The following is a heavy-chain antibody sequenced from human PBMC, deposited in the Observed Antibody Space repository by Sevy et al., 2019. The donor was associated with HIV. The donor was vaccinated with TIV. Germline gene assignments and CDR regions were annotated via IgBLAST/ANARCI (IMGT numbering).Heavy chain of an antibody. CDR3: ARDRHEDYGDEGAFDI. J-gene: IGHJ3*02. Sequence: GGSLRLSCAASGFTFSSYSMNWVRQAPGKGLEWVSSISSSSSYIYYADSVKGRFTISRDNAKNSLYLQMNSLRAEDTAVYYCARDRHEDYGDEGAFDIWGQGTMVTVSS. CDR2: ISSSSSYI. CDR1: GFTFSSYS. D-gene: IGHD4-17*01. V-gene: IGHV3-21*01.